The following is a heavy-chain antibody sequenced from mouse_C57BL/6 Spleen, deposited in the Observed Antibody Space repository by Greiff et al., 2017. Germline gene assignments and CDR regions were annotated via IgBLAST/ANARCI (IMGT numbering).Heavy chain of an antibody. CDR1: GFSLTSYG. D-gene: IGHD1-1*01. CDR3: ANLSDYGSTYGAIDY. V-gene: IGHV2-2*01. CDR2: IWSGGST. J-gene: IGHJ4*01. Sequence: VQLQQSGPGLVQPSQSLSITCTVSGFSLTSYGVHWVRQSPGKGLEWLGVIWSGGSTDYNAAFISRLSISKDNSTSQVFFKMHSLQADDTAIYYCANLSDYGSTYGAIDYWGQGTSVTVSS.